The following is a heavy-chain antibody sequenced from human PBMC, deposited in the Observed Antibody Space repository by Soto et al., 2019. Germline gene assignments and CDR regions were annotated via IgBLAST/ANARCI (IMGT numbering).Heavy chain of an antibody. Sequence: ASVKVSCKASVFSVDTTYCIHWVRRAPGQGLEWMGSINPNSGDTNYAQNFQGRVTMTRDTSISTAYMEVSSLTSDDTAVYYCGSPRSGPSPDVGHWGHGTVVTVAS. CDR2: INPNSGDT. CDR3: GSPRSGPSPDVGH. V-gene: IGHV1-2*02. J-gene: IGHJ4*01. D-gene: IGHD2-15*01. CDR1: VFSVDTTYC.